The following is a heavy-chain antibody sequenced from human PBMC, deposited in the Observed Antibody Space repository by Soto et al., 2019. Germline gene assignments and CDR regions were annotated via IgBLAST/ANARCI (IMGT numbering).Heavy chain of an antibody. J-gene: IGHJ6*03. D-gene: IGHD3-16*02. CDR3: ARDHSDYIWGSYPPTPYYYMDV. Sequence: ASVKVSCKASGYTFTSYAMHWVRQAPGQRLEWMGWINAGNGNTKYSQKFQGRVTITRDTSASTAYMELSSLRSEDTAVYYCARDHSDYIWGSYPPTPYYYMDVWGKGTTVTVSS. CDR2: INAGNGNT. CDR1: GYTFTSYA. V-gene: IGHV1-3*01.